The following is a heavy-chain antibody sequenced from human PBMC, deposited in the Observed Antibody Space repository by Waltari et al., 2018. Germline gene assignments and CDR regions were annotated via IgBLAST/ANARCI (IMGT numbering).Heavy chain of an antibody. J-gene: IGHJ5*02. CDR1: GFTFSSFG. D-gene: IGHD1-26*01. V-gene: IGHV3-30*02. Sequence: QLVESGGGVVQPGGSLRLSCAASGFTFSSFGMHWVRQAPGKGLEWVTFILYDGSNKYYADSVKGRFIISRDNSKNTVYLQMNSLRPEDAAVYYCAKGSGSYEGFDPWGQGTLVTVSS. CDR2: ILYDGSNK. CDR3: AKGSGSYEGFDP.